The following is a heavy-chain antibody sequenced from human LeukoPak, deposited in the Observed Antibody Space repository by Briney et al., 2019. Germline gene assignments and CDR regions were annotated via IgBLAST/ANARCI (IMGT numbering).Heavy chain of an antibody. D-gene: IGHD3-10*01. J-gene: IGHJ4*02. V-gene: IGHV3-7*03. CDR3: ARKHYGSGSYFLDY. CDR1: GFTFSTYW. Sequence: GGSLRLSCAASGFTFSTYWMTWVRQAPGKGLEWVANIKQDGSEKYYVDSVKGRFTISRDNAKNSLYLQMNSLRAEDTAVYYCARKHYGSGSYFLDYWGQGTLVTVSS. CDR2: IKQDGSEK.